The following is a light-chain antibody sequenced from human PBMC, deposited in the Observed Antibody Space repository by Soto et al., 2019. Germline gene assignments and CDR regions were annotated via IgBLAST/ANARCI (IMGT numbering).Light chain of an antibody. CDR2: DAS. CDR1: QSVSSH. Sequence: EIVLTQSPATLSLSPGERATLSCRASQSVSSHLAWYQQKPGQAPRLLIYDASNRATGIPARFSGSGSGTDFILTLSSLVPEDFAVYYCQQRSNWPTFGGGTKVEIK. J-gene: IGKJ4*01. V-gene: IGKV3-11*01. CDR3: QQRSNWPT.